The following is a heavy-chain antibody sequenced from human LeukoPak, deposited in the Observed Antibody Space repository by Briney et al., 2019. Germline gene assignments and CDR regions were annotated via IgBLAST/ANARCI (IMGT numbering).Heavy chain of an antibody. Sequence: SETLSLTCAVYGGSFSGYYWTWLRQPPGKGLEWIGEINHSGSTNYTPSLKSRVAVSADTSKNQFSLKLSSVTAADTAVYYCASQVFGWFDPWGQGILVTVSS. J-gene: IGHJ5*02. CDR1: GGSFSGYY. CDR2: INHSGST. D-gene: IGHD3-10*01. V-gene: IGHV4-34*01. CDR3: ASQVFGWFDP.